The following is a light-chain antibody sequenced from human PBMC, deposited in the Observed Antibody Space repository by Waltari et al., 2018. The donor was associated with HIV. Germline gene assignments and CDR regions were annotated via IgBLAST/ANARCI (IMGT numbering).Light chain of an antibody. J-gene: IGLJ3*02. CDR2: EVT. CDR1: SSDIGSYNL. CDR3: CSFAGSTSWV. V-gene: IGLV2-23*02. Sequence: QSALTQPASVSGSPGQSITFSCTGTSSDIGSYNLVSWYQQHPGKAPRLMIYEVTTWPSGVSYRLSGSKSGNTASLTISGLQAEDEADYYCCSFAGSTSWVFGGGTKLTVL.